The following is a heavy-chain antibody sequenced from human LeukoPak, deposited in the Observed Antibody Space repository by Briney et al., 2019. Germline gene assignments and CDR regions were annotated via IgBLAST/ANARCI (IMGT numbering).Heavy chain of an antibody. J-gene: IGHJ4*02. Sequence: GGSLRLSCAASGFTFSSYAMSWVRQAPGKGLEWVSSITSSGTGTFYADSVKGRLTISRDNSENTLYRQMNSLRVEDTAAYYCAKDRPNYYDSSGHYYRRNGDYWGQGTLVTVSS. CDR1: GFTFSSYA. D-gene: IGHD3-22*01. CDR3: AKDRPNYYDSSGHYYRRNGDY. V-gene: IGHV3-23*01. CDR2: ITSSGTGT.